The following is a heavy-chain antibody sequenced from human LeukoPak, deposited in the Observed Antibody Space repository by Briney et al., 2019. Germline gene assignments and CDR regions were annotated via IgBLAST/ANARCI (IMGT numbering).Heavy chain of an antibody. J-gene: IGHJ4*02. D-gene: IGHD2-2*01. Sequence: SGGSLRLSCTASGFTFGDYAMSWVRQAPGKGLEWIGFIYHSGSTNYNPSLKSPVTISLDTSKNQFSLKLTSVTAADTAVYYCARHVPFGALLLPSALDYWGQGTLVTVSS. CDR1: GFTFGDYA. CDR2: IYHSGST. V-gene: IGHV4-59*08. CDR3: ARHVPFGALLLPSALDY.